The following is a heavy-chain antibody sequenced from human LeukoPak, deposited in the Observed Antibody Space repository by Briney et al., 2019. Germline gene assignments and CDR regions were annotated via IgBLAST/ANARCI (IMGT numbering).Heavy chain of an antibody. J-gene: IGHJ3*02. Sequence: SETLSLTCAVYGGSFSGYYWSWIRHPPGKGLEWIGEFNHSGSTNYNPSLKSRVTISVDTSKNQFSLKLSSVTAADTAVYYCARGHIVGATGHAFDIWGQGTMVTVSS. D-gene: IGHD1-26*01. CDR3: ARGHIVGATGHAFDI. CDR2: FNHSGST. CDR1: GGSFSGYY. V-gene: IGHV4-34*01.